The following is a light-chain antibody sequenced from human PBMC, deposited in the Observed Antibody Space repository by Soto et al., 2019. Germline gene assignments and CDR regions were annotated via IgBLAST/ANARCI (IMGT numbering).Light chain of an antibody. V-gene: IGKV3-20*01. Sequence: EIVLTQSPGTLSLSPGERATLSCRASQSVSSSYLAWYQQKPGQAPRLLIYGASSRATGIPDRFSGSGSGTDFTLTLRRLEPEDFAVYFCQQYASAPVYIFGQGTKKEIK. CDR3: QQYASAPVYI. CDR1: QSVSSSY. CDR2: GAS. J-gene: IGKJ2*01.